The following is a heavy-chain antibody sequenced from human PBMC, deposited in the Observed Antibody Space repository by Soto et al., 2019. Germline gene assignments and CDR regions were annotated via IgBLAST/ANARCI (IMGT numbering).Heavy chain of an antibody. Sequence: PSETLSLTCSVSGGAISNDNWWGWVRQSPGKGLEWIAEIYHSGNTHYNPSLKSRVTISVDKSKNQFSLNLSSVTAADTAVYYCAIHLRKSLQVWGQGTRVTVSS. D-gene: IGHD4-4*01. V-gene: IGHV4-4*02. J-gene: IGHJ4*02. CDR1: GGAISNDNW. CDR2: IYHSGNT. CDR3: AIHLRKSLQV.